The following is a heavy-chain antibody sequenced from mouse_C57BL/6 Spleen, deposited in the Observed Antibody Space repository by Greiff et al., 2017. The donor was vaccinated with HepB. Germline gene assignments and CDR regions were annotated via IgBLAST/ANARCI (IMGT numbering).Heavy chain of an antibody. CDR3: AREGYDSAWFAY. Sequence: EVQRVESGGGLVKPGGSLKLSCAASGFTFSSYAMSWVRQTPEKRLEWVATISDGGSYTYYPDNVKGRFTISRDNAKNNLYLQMSHLKSDDTAMYYCAREGYDSAWFAYWGQGTLVTVSA. J-gene: IGHJ3*01. V-gene: IGHV5-4*01. CDR2: ISDGGSYT. D-gene: IGHD2-4*01. CDR1: GFTFSSYA.